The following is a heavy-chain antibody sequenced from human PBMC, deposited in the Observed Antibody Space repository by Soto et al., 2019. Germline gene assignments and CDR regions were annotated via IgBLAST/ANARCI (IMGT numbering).Heavy chain of an antibody. Sequence: GGSLRLSCAASGFTFSNAWMNWVHQAPGKGLEWVGRIKSKTDGGTTDYAAPVKGRFTISRDDSKNTLYLQMNSLKTEDTAVYYCTTDRDIVVVVAATVAPYSAFDIWGQGTMVTVSS. J-gene: IGHJ3*02. CDR2: IKSKTDGGTT. CDR1: GFTFSNAW. CDR3: TTDRDIVVVVAATVAPYSAFDI. V-gene: IGHV3-15*07. D-gene: IGHD2-15*01.